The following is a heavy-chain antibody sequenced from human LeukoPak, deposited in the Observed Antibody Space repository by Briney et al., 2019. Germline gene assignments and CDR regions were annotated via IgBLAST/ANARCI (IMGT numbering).Heavy chain of an antibody. Sequence: PGGSLRLSCAASGFTFSSYSMNWVRQAPGKGLEWVSSISSSSSYIYYADSVKGRFTISRDNAKNSLYLQTNSLRAEDTAVYYCARDGVATFDYWGQGTLVTVSS. D-gene: IGHD5-12*01. CDR3: ARDGVATFDY. CDR1: GFTFSSYS. CDR2: ISSSSSYI. V-gene: IGHV3-21*01. J-gene: IGHJ4*02.